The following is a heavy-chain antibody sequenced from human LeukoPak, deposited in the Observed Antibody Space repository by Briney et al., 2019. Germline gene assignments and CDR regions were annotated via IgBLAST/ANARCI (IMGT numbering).Heavy chain of an antibody. CDR1: GFTFSSYA. D-gene: IGHD6-19*01. CDR2: ISGNGGST. J-gene: IGHJ4*02. V-gene: IGHV3-23*01. CDR3: AKGTGYSSGWTAY. Sequence: GGSLRLSCAASGFTFSSYAMNWVRQAPGKGLEWVSGISGNGGSTYYADTVKGRFTISRDNSKNTIYLQLNSLRAEDTALYYCAKGTGYSSGWTAYWGQGTLVTVSS.